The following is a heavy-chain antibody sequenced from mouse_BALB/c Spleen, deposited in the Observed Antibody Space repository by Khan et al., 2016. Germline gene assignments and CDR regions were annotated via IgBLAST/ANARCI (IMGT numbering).Heavy chain of an antibody. V-gene: IGHV1-80*01. CDR1: GYVFSDYW. D-gene: IGHD1-1*01. Sequence: QVQLQQPGAELVRPGSSVKISCKASGYVFSDYWTNWVKQRSGQGLEWIGQISPRDGDTNYNGKFKVKARLTADKSSSTAYMQLSSLTSEDYAVYFCARVGYGNLDYWGQGTTLTVSS. J-gene: IGHJ2*01. CDR3: ARVGYGNLDY. CDR2: ISPRDGDT.